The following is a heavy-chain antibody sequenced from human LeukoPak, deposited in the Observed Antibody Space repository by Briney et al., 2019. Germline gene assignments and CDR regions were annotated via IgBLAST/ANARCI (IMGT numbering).Heavy chain of an antibody. CDR3: ARGMGRDGYNLDY. V-gene: IGHV1-69*04. CDR1: GGTFSSYA. D-gene: IGHD5-24*01. Sequence: GASVKVSCKASGGTFSSYAISWVRQAPGQGLEWMGRIIPILGIANYAQKFQGRVTITADKSTSTAYMELSSLRSEDTAVYYCARGMGRDGYNLDYWGQGTLVTVSS. CDR2: IIPILGIA. J-gene: IGHJ4*02.